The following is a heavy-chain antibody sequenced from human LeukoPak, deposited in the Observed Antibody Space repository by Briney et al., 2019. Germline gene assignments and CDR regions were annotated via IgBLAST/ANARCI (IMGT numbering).Heavy chain of an antibody. J-gene: IGHJ4*02. CDR2: ISAYNGNT. V-gene: IGHV1-18*01. Sequence: GASVKVSCKASGYTFTSYGISWVRQAPGQGLEWMGWISAYNGNTNYAQKLQGRVTMTTDTSTSTAYMDLRSLRSDDTAVYYCARGLSSSWSKAFDYWGQGTVLTVSS. D-gene: IGHD6-13*01. CDR3: ARGLSSSWSKAFDY. CDR1: GYTFTSYG.